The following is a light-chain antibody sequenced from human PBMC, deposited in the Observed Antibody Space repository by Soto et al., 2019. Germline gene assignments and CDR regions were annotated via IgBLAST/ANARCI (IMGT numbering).Light chain of an antibody. V-gene: IGKV1-27*01. CDR2: AAV. J-gene: IGKJ3*01. CDR1: QAIGTY. CDR3: QSYDSDRFP. Sequence: DIQMTQSPSSLSASVGDRVTITCRTSQAIGTYLGWYQQKPGKVPKLLIYAAVILQSGVPARFSGSGSGTVFTLTISSLQPEDVATYYCQSYDSDRFPFGPGTKVDFK.